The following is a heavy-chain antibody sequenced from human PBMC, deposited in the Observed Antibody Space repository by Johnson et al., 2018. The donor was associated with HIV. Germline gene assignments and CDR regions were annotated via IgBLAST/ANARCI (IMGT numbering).Heavy chain of an antibody. Sequence: QVQLVESGGGVVQPGRSLRLSCAASGFTFSSYGMHWVRQAPGKGLEWVAVISYDGSNKYYADSVKGRFTISRDNSKNTLYRQMNTLRAEDTAVYYCAREAGAFDIWGQGTVVTVSS. CDR1: GFTFSSYG. V-gene: IGHV3-30*03. CDR2: ISYDGSNK. CDR3: AREAGAFDI. J-gene: IGHJ3*02.